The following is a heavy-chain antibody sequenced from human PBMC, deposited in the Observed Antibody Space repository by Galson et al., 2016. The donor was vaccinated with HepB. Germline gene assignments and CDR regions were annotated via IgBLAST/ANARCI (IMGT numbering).Heavy chain of an antibody. Sequence: ILSLTCTVSGGSISSGGYYWSWIRQHPGKGLEWIGYIYYSGSTYCNPSLKSRVTISVDTSKNQFSLKLTSVTAADTAVYFCARRRVVFALGWFDPWGQGTLVTVSS. V-gene: IGHV4-31*03. CDR3: ARRRVVFALGWFDP. J-gene: IGHJ5*02. D-gene: IGHD2-15*01. CDR2: IYYSGST. CDR1: GGSISSGGYY.